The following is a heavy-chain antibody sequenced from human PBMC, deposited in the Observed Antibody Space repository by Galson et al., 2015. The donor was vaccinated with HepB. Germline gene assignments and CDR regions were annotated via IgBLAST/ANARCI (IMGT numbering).Heavy chain of an antibody. J-gene: IGHJ2*01. Sequence: LSLTCTVSGGSVSGDDYYWSWIRQHPGKGLEWIGHIYYSGSTYYNPSLKSRVIISVDTSKNQFSLKLNSVTAADTAVYYCARTHSDYGDKGYFDLWGRGTLVSVSS. V-gene: IGHV4-31*03. CDR2: IYYSGST. CDR3: ARTHSDYGDKGYFDL. CDR1: GGSVSGDDYY. D-gene: IGHD4-17*01.